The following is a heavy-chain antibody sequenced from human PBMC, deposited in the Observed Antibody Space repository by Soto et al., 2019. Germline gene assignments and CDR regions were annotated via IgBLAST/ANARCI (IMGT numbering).Heavy chain of an antibody. J-gene: IGHJ4*02. CDR2: INAGNGNT. Sequence: QVQLVQSGAEVKKPGDSVKVSCKASGYTFTSYAMHWVRQAPGQRLEWMGWINAGNGNTKYSQKFQGRVTITRDTSASTAYMELSSLRSEDTAVYYCARFRDGSGRPFDYWGQGTLVTVSS. D-gene: IGHD3-10*01. V-gene: IGHV1-3*01. CDR1: GYTFTSYA. CDR3: ARFRDGSGRPFDY.